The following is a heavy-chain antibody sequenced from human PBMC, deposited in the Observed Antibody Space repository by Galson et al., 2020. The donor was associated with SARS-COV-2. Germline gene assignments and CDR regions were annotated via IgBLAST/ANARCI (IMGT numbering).Heavy chain of an antibody. D-gene: IGHD3-10*01. Sequence: GESLRLSCAVSGFTVSDYMMHWVRQPPGKGLEWVSTISGSGSYIPYAASVRSRVTVSRDDARNSLHLQMDRLRVEDTAVYYCARDLTGASLWGQGTQVTVSS. CDR2: ISGSGSYI. V-gene: IGHV3-21*01. CDR1: GFTVSDYM. CDR3: ARDLTGASL. J-gene: IGHJ4*01.